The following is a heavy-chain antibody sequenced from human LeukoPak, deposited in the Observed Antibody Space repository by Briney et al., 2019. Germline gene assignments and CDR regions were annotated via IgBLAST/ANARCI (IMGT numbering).Heavy chain of an antibody. CDR1: GGSISSYY. D-gene: IGHD3-22*01. Sequence: SETLSLTCTVSGGSISSYYWSWIRQPPGKGLEWIGNIYDSGSTNYNPSLKSRVTISVDTSKNQCSLKLTSVTAADTVVYYCARQSISGSSLSYFDYWGQGTLVNVSS. CDR2: IYDSGST. V-gene: IGHV4-59*01. J-gene: IGHJ4*02. CDR3: ARQSISGSSLSYFDY.